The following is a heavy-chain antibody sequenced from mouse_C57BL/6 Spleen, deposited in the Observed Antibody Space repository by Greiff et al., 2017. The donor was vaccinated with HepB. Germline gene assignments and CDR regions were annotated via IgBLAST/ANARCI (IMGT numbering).Heavy chain of an antibody. J-gene: IGHJ3*01. CDR3: ARCDPWFAY. Sequence: EVQLQQSGPELVKPGASVKMSCKASGYTFTDYNMHWVKQSHGKSLEWIGYINPDNGVTSYNQKFKGKATLTVDKSSSTAYKELSSLTSEDSAVYYCARCDPWFAYWGQGTLVTVSA. CDR1: GYTFTDYN. V-gene: IGHV1-22*01. CDR2: INPDNGVT.